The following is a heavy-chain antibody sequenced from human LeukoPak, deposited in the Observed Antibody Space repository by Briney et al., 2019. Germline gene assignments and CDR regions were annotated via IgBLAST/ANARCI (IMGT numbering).Heavy chain of an antibody. Sequence: GGSLRLSCAASGFTFRNAWMNWVRQAPGKGLEWVSYISSSSSTIYYADSVKGRFTISRDNSKNTLYLQMDSLRAEDTAVYYCAKALSRSRSIAVAGYACGFDYWGQGTLVTVSS. V-gene: IGHV3-48*01. CDR2: ISSSSSTI. CDR1: GFTFRNAW. D-gene: IGHD6-19*01. J-gene: IGHJ4*02. CDR3: AKALSRSRSIAVAGYACGFDY.